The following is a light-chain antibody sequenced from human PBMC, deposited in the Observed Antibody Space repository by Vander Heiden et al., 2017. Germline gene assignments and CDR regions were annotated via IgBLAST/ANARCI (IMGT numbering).Light chain of an antibody. CDR1: SSDVGGYNS. V-gene: IGLV2-14*01. Sequence: QSALTQPASVSGSPGPSITISCTGTSSDVGGYNSVSWYHVHPGKTPKLIIYDVSTRPSGVSDRFSGSKSGKTASLTISGLQAEDEADYYCSSYTSGNNIYVFGTGTKVTVL. CDR2: DVS. CDR3: SSYTSGNNIYV. J-gene: IGLJ1*01.